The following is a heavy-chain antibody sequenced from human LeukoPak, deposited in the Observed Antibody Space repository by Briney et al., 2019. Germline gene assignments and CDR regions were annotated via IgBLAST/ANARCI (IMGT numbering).Heavy chain of an antibody. J-gene: IGHJ3*02. CDR2: IVPIFGTA. CDR1: GGTFSSYA. Sequence: ASVKVSCKASGGTFSSYAISWVRQAPGQGLEWMGRIVPIFGTANYAQRFQGRITITTDESTSTAYMELSSLRSEDTAVYYCASPIMVYDAFDIWGQGTMVTVSS. CDR3: ASPIMVYDAFDI. D-gene: IGHD2-8*01. V-gene: IGHV1-69*05.